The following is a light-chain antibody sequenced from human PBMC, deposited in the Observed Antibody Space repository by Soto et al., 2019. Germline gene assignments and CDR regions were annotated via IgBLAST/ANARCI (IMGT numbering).Light chain of an antibody. CDR1: SSNIGNNY. Sequence: QSVLMQPPSVSAAPGQRVTISCSGRSSNIGNNYVSWYQQLPGTAPKLLIYDNNNRPSGIPDRFSGSKSGTSATLDITGLQTGDEADYYCGTWDSSLSAGVFGGGTKVTVL. CDR2: DNN. CDR3: GTWDSSLSAGV. V-gene: IGLV1-51*01. J-gene: IGLJ3*02.